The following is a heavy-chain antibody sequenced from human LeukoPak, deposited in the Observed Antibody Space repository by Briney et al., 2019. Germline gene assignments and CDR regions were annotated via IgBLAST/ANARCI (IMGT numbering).Heavy chain of an antibody. V-gene: IGHV3-53*01. CDR1: GFTVSSNY. CDR3: EPPGTTVTTEPVGY. J-gene: IGHJ4*02. D-gene: IGHD4-17*01. Sequence: QSGGSLSLSCSVSGFTVSSNYMRWVRQAPGRGREWVSDIYSGGSTYYADSVKGRSTIPRDNPKTKLYLQINGLRAEDTAVYYCEPPGTTVTTEPVGYWGQGTLVPVSS. CDR2: IYSGGST.